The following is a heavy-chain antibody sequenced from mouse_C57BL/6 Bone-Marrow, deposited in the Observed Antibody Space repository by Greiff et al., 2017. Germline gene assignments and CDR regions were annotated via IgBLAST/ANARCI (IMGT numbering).Heavy chain of an antibody. V-gene: IGHV1-7*01. J-gene: IGHJ2*01. CDR1: GYTFTSYW. Sequence: QVHVQQSGAELAKPGASVKMSCKASGYTFTSYWMHWVKQRPGQGLEWIGYINPSTGYTEYNQKFKDKATLTADKSSSTAYMQLSSLTSEDSAVYYCAHYYGSGYYFDYWGRGTALTVTS. D-gene: IGHD1-1*01. CDR3: AHYYGSGYYFDY. CDR2: INPSTGYT.